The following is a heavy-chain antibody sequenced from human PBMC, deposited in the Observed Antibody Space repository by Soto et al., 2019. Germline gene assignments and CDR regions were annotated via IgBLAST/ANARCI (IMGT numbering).Heavy chain of an antibody. V-gene: IGHV3-23*01. J-gene: IGHJ6*02. CDR3: AKGTRIAASYYYYGMDV. CDR2: ISGSGGST. D-gene: IGHD6-6*01. CDR1: GFTFSSYA. Sequence: GGSLRLSCAASGFTFSSYAMSWVRQAPGKGLEWVSAISGSGGSTYYADSVKGRFTISRDNSKNTLYLQMNSLRAEDTAVYYCAKGTRIAASYYYYGMDVWGQGTTVTVSS.